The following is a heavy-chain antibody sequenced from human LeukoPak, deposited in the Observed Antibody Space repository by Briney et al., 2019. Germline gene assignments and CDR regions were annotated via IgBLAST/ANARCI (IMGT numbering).Heavy chain of an antibody. V-gene: IGHV1-18*01. CDR2: ISAYNGNT. J-gene: IGHJ4*02. CDR3: ARDPPYDSSGYYPSH. D-gene: IGHD3-22*01. CDR1: GYTFTSYG. Sequence: ASVKVSCKASGYTFTSYGISWVRQAPGQGLEWMGWISAYNGNTNYAQKLQGRVTMTTDTSTSTAYMELRSLGSDDTAVYYCARDPPYDSSGYYPSHWGQGTLVTVSS.